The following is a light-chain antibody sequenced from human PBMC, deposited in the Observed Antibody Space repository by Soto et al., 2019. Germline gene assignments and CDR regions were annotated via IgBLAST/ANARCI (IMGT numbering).Light chain of an antibody. Sequence: EIVLTQSPCTLSLPPGERATLSCRASQSVSSRLAWYQQRPGQAPRLLISGASSRATGIPDRFSGSGSGTEFTLTISSLQSEDFAVYYCKQYKEWPPNFGQGTRLAIK. CDR3: KQYKEWPPN. J-gene: IGKJ5*01. V-gene: IGKV3D-15*01. CDR1: QSVSSR. CDR2: GAS.